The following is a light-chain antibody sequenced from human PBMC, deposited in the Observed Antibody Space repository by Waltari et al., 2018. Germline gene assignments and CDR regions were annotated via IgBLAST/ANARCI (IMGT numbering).Light chain of an antibody. CDR2: KTS. Sequence: DIQMTQSPSPLSASVGDRVIITCRASQSISKLLNWFQQKPGKAPKILIYKTSTLQTGVPSRFSASGSGAHFTLTISNLQPEDFGTYYCHQSDDVPLTFGGGTKLEI. J-gene: IGKJ4*01. V-gene: IGKV1-39*01. CDR3: HQSDDVPLT. CDR1: QSISKL.